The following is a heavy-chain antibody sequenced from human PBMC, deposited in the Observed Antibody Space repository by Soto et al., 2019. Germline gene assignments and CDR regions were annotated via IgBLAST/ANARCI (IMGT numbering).Heavy chain of an antibody. CDR1: GYTFTSYG. CDR3: ARVSMVRSGFDY. D-gene: IGHD3-10*01. V-gene: IGHV1-18*01. Sequence: ASVKVSCKASGYTFTSYGISWVRQAPGQGLEWMGWISAYNGNTNYAQKLQGRVTMTRDTSTSTAYMELSSLRSEDTAVYYCARVSMVRSGFDYWGQGTLVTVSS. CDR2: ISAYNGNT. J-gene: IGHJ4*02.